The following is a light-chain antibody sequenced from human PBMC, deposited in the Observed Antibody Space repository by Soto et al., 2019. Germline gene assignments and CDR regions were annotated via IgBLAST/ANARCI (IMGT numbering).Light chain of an antibody. J-gene: IGKJ1*01. V-gene: IGKV1-39*01. Sequence: DIQMTQSPSSLSASIGARVTLTCRASQRIGTNLNWYQQRPGKAPKLLIYAVSSLQSGVSSRFSGCGSGTDFTLSINSLQREDYATYYCQQTYIAPPLFGQGTKVEIK. CDR2: AVS. CDR1: QRIGTN. CDR3: QQTYIAPPL.